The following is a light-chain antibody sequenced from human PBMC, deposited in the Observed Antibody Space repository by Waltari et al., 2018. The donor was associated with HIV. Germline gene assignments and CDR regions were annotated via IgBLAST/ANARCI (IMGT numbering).Light chain of an antibody. CDR3: QSTDSSGVYWV. Sequence: SYELTQPPSVSVSPGQTARVTCSGDALPKRYAYWYQQRPGQAPVLLIFRDTERPSGIPERFSSSSSGTTVTLTIRAVQAEDEADYYCQSTDSSGVYWVFCGGTTLTVL. CDR1: ALPKRY. V-gene: IGLV3-25*03. J-gene: IGLJ3*02. CDR2: RDT.